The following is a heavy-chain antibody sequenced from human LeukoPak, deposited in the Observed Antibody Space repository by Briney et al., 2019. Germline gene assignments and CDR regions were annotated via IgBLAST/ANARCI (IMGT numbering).Heavy chain of an antibody. CDR3: ARICGPTVFTYYMDL. CDR1: VFSFNRRG. D-gene: IGHD3-16*01. Sequence: PGGSLRLSCATSVFSFNRRGMNWVRHPPGKGLEWVSYISPRSETIYYAESVKGRFTVSRDDSKDSLYLQMHTLRAEDTAVYYCARICGPTVFTYYMDLWGKGTTVTVAS. V-gene: IGHV3-48*04. J-gene: IGHJ6*03. CDR2: ISPRSETI.